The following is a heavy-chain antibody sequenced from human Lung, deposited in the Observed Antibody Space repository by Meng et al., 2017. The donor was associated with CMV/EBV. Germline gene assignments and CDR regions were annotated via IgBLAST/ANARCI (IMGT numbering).Heavy chain of an antibody. V-gene: IGHV3-30-3*01. CDR3: ARQDGLKMGGPFFDY. CDR2: TSYDGTDK. D-gene: IGHD3-16*01. J-gene: IGHJ4*02. CDR1: GFTFSNYA. Sequence: GESXKISXAASGFTFSNYAMHWVRQAPGRGLEWVAVTSYDGTDKYYADSVKGRFTISRDNSKNTLILEMNRLKIEDTAVFYCARQDGLKMGGPFFDYWGQGXLVTVSS.